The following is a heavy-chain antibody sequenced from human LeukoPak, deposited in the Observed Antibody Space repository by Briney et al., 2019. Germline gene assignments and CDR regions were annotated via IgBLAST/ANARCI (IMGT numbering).Heavy chain of an antibody. V-gene: IGHV3-30-3*01. D-gene: IGHD2-21*02. J-gene: IGHJ1*01. CDR2: VSHGGSNK. CDR1: GITFSTST. CDR3: ARDTYCGGDCYSGNFQH. Sequence: PGGSLRLSCAASGITFSTSTMNWVRQAPGKGLEWVAVVSHGGSNKYYADSVKGRFTISSDNSKNTLYLQMNSLRPEDTAVYYCARDTYCGGDCYSGNFQHWGQGTLVTVSS.